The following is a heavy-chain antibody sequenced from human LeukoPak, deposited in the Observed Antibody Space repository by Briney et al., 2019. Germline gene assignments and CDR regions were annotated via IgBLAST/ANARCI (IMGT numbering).Heavy chain of an antibody. CDR1: GFTFSSYT. J-gene: IGHJ6*03. Sequence: GGSLRLSCAASGFTFSSYTMNWVRQAPGKGLEWVSSITSSSIYTYYADSVKGRFTISRDNAKNSLYLEMNSLRAEDTAVYYCAKLFFTAPMDVWGKGTTVTISS. CDR2: ITSSSIYT. D-gene: IGHD2-21*02. CDR3: AKLFFTAPMDV. V-gene: IGHV3-21*01.